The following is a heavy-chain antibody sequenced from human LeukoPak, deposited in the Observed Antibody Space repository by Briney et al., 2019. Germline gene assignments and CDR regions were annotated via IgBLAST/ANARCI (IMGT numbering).Heavy chain of an antibody. J-gene: IGHJ5*02. V-gene: IGHV1-8*01. Sequence: ASVKVSCKASGYTFTSYDINWVRQATGQGPEWMGWMNPNSGNTGYAQKFQGRVTMTRNTSISTAYMELSSLRSEDTAVYYCARDSTSDNWFDHWGQGTLVTVSS. CDR1: GYTFTSYD. D-gene: IGHD2-2*01. CDR3: ARDSTSDNWFDH. CDR2: MNPNSGNT.